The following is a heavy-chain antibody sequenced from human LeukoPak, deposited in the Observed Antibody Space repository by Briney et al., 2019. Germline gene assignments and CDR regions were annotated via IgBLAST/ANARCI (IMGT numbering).Heavy chain of an antibody. CDR3: ARAVVLYYFDY. V-gene: IGHV4-61*01. J-gene: IGHJ4*02. CDR2: INDSGST. CDR1: GGSVSSGSHY. Sequence: ETLSLTCTVSGGSVSSGSHYWSWIRQPPGKRLEWIGYINDSGSTSYNPFLKSRVTISVDTSQNQFSLKLTSVTAADTAVYYCARAVVLYYFDYWGQGTLVTVSS. D-gene: IGHD3-22*01.